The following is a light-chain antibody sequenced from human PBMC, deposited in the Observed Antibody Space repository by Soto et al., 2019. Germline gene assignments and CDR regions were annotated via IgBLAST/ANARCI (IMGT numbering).Light chain of an antibody. Sequence: DIVMTQSPDSLAVSLGERPTINCRSGRWVWPTSNNRNYLAWFRQKPGQPPKLLISWASTRESGVLDRFSGSGSGTDFTLTISSLQAEDVAVYYCQQYYGAPLTFGGGTKVEIK. J-gene: IGKJ4*01. CDR2: WAS. CDR1: RWVWPTSNNRNY. V-gene: IGKV4-1*01. CDR3: QQYYGAPLT.